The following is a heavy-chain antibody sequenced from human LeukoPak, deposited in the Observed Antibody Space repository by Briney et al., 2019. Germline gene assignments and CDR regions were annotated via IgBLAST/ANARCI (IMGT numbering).Heavy chain of an antibody. CDR1: GGSFSGYY. V-gene: IGHV4-34*01. J-gene: IGHJ4*02. CDR3: ARDFLQGVRGNTGGSFDY. CDR2: INHSGST. Sequence: SETLSLTCAVYGGSFSGYYWSWIRQPPGKGLEWIGEINHSGSTNYNPSLKSRVTISVDTSKNQFSLKLSSVTAADTAVYFCARDFLQGVRGNTGGSFDYWGQGTLVTVSS. D-gene: IGHD3-10*01.